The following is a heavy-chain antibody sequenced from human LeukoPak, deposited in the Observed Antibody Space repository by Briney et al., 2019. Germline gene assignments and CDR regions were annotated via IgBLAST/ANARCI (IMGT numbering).Heavy chain of an antibody. Sequence: SETLSLTCTVSGGSISSNNYYWGWIRQPPGKGLEWIGYIFYSGSTKYNPSLKSRVTISVDTSKNQFSLKLSSVTAADTAVYYCATHRYSEWSRAFDIWGQGTMVTVSS. V-gene: IGHV4-61*05. CDR3: ATHRYSEWSRAFDI. J-gene: IGHJ3*02. CDR2: IFYSGST. CDR1: GGSISSNNYY. D-gene: IGHD3-3*01.